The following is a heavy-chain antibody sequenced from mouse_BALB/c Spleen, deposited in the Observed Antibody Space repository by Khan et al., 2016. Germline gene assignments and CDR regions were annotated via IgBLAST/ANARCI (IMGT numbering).Heavy chain of an antibody. CDR2: IWSGGST. CDR3: ARNEGPITGTGYAIDY. J-gene: IGHJ4*01. Sequence: QVQLKESGPGLVQPSQSLSITCTVSGFSLTSYGVHWVRQSPGKGLVWLGVIWSGGSTDYNAAFISRLSISKDNSKSQDFFKMNSLQANDTAIYYCARNEGPITGTGYAIDYWGQGTSVTVSS. D-gene: IGHD4-1*01. V-gene: IGHV2-2*02. CDR1: GFSLTSYG.